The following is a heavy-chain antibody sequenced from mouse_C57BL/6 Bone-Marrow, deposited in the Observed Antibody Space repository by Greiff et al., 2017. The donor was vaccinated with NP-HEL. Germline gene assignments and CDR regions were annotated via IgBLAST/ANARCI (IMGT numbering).Heavy chain of an antibody. Sequence: QVQLQQSGPELVKPGASVKISCKASGYTFTDYYINWVKQRPGQGLEWIGWIFPGSGSTYYNEKFKGKATLSVDKSSSTDYMLLSSLASEDSAVDVWARQYGSICFAYWGQGTLVTVSA. CDR1: GYTFTDYY. J-gene: IGHJ3*01. CDR3: ARQYGSICFAY. V-gene: IGHV1-75*01. D-gene: IGHD1-1*01. CDR2: IFPGSGST.